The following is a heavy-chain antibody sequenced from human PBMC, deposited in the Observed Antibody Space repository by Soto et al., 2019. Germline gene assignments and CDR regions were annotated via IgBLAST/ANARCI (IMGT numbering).Heavy chain of an antibody. CDR1: GFTFSSYW. CDR3: ARGTLTSIDMVDY. CDR2: ISGAGTRT. J-gene: IGHJ4*02. V-gene: IGHV3-74*01. Sequence: GGSLRLSCAASGFTFSSYWMHWVRQGPGKGLVWVSRISGAGTRTNYADSVRGRFTVSRDNAKNTLYLQINSLTAEDTAVYYCARGTLTSIDMVDYWGQGTLVTVSS. D-gene: IGHD2-21*01.